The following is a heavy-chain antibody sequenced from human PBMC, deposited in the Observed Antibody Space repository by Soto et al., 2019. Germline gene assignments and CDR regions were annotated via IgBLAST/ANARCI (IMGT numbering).Heavy chain of an antibody. V-gene: IGHV3-48*03. CDR3: ARVIIAAPGTDY. CDR2: ISSSGSSGSTI. CDR1: GFTFSSYE. J-gene: IGHJ4*02. Sequence: EVQLVESGGGLVQPGGSLRLSCAASGFTFSSYEMNWDRQAPGKGLEWVSYISSSGSSGSTIYYADSVKGRFTISRDNAKNSLYLQMNSLRAEDTAVYYCARVIIAAPGTDYWGQGTLVTVSS. D-gene: IGHD6-13*01.